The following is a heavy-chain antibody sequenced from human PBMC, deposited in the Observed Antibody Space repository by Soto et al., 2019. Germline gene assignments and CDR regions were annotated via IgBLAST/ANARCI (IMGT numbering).Heavy chain of an antibody. J-gene: IGHJ4*02. D-gene: IGHD2-15*01. CDR1: GGSISSGGYY. V-gene: IGHV4-31*03. Sequence: PSETLSLTCTVSGGSISSGGYYWSWIRQHPGKGLEWIGYIYYSGSTYYNPSLKSRVTISVDTSKNQFSLKLSSVTAADTAVYYCARGIRVVAAKGGYFDYWGQGTLVTVSS. CDR2: IYYSGST. CDR3: ARGIRVVAAKGGYFDY.